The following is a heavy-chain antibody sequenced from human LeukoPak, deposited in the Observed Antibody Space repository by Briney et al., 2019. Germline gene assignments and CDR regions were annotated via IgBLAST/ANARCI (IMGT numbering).Heavy chain of an antibody. Sequence: SKTLSLTCAVYGGSFSGYYWSWIRQPPGKGLEWIGEINHSGSTNYNPSLKSRVTISVDTSKNQFSLKLSSVTAADTAVYYCARGGGVLYDYWGQGTLVTVSS. CDR1: GGSFSGYY. CDR2: INHSGST. J-gene: IGHJ4*02. CDR3: ARGGGVLYDY. V-gene: IGHV4-34*01. D-gene: IGHD2-2*02.